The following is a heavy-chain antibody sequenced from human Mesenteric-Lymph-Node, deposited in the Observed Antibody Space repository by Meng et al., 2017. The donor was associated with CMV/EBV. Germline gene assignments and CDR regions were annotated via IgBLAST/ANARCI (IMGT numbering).Heavy chain of an antibody. CDR3: AKDPFKRASGGYYGMDV. CDR2: IYSGGSST. CDR1: GFTVSSNY. D-gene: IGHD3-16*01. J-gene: IGHJ6*02. Sequence: GESLKISCAASGFTVSSNYMSWVRQAPGKGLEWVSVIYSGGSSTYYADSVKGRFTISRDNSKNTLYLQMNSLRAEDTAVYYCAKDPFKRASGGYYGMDVWGQGTTVTVSS. V-gene: IGHV3-23*03.